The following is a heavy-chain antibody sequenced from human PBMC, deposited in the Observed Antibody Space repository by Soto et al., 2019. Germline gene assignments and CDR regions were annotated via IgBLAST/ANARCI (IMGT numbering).Heavy chain of an antibody. V-gene: IGHV3-33*06. CDR1: GFTFSSYG. Sequence: PGGSLRLSCAASGFTFSSYGMHWVRQAPGKGLEWVAVICYDGSNKYYADSVKGRFTISRDNSKNTLYLQMNSLRAEDTAVYYWAKELSTRRPGYYDLWGRGTLVTVSS. CDR3: AKELSTRRPGYYDL. J-gene: IGHJ2*01. CDR2: ICYDGSNK. D-gene: IGHD6-6*01.